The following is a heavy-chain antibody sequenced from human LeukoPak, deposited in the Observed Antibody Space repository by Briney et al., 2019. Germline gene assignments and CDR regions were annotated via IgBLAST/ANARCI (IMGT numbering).Heavy chain of an antibody. D-gene: IGHD6-13*01. CDR1: GGSISSSSYY. Sequence: SEALSLTCTVSGGSISSSSYYWGWIRQPPGKGLEWIGSIYYSGSTYYNPSLKSRVTISVDTSKNQFSPKLSSVTAADTAVYYCARIPAAGAYYYYMDVWGKGTTVTVSS. J-gene: IGHJ6*03. V-gene: IGHV4-39*01. CDR3: ARIPAAGAYYYYMDV. CDR2: IYYSGST.